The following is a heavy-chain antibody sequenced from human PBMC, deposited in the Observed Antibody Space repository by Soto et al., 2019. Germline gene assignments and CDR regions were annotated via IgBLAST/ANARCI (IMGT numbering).Heavy chain of an antibody. J-gene: IGHJ4*02. CDR2: IWYDGSNK. D-gene: IGHD4-17*01. CDR3: ARESGTTVTTIDY. Sequence: GGSLRLSCAASGFTFSSYGMHWVRQAPGKGLEWVAVIWYDGSNKYYADSVKGRFTISRDNSKNTLYLQMNSLRAEDTAVYYCARESGTTVTTIDYWGQGTLVTVSS. CDR1: GFTFSSYG. V-gene: IGHV3-33*01.